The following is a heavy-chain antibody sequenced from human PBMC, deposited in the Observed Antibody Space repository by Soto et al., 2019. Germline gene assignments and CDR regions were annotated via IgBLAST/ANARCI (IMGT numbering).Heavy chain of an antibody. J-gene: IGHJ4*02. CDR3: AKGVQQQLILDY. CDR2: ISGSGGST. D-gene: IGHD6-13*01. V-gene: IGHV3-23*01. CDR1: GFTFSSYA. Sequence: LRLSCAASGFTFSSYAMSWVRQAPGKGLEWVSAISGSGGSTYYADSVKGRFPISRDNSKNTLYLQMNSLRAEDTAVYYCAKGVQQQLILDYWGQGTLVTVSS.